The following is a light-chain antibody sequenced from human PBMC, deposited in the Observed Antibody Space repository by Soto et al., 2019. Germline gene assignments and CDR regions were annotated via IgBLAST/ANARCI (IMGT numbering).Light chain of an antibody. J-gene: IGLJ3*02. CDR3: AAWDDSLKGWV. CDR2: EVS. Sequence: QSALTQPPSASGSPGQSVTISCTGSSSDVGGYNYVSWYQQHPGKAPKLMIYEVSKRPSGVPDRLSGSKSGTSASLAIDGLQSEDEADYYCAAWDDSLKGWVFGGGTKLTVL. CDR1: SSDVGGYNY. V-gene: IGLV2-8*01.